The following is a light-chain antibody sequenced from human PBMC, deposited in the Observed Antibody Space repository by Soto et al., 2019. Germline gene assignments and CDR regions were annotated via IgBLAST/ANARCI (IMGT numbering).Light chain of an antibody. Sequence: EIALTQSPGTLSLSPGERATLSCRASQSVSSSYLAWYKQKPGQAPRLLVYGASSRATGIPDRFSGSGSGTDLTLTISRVEPEDFAVYYCQHYGSSPFTFGPGTRVDIK. CDR3: QHYGSSPFT. V-gene: IGKV3-20*01. CDR1: QSVSSSY. CDR2: GAS. J-gene: IGKJ3*01.